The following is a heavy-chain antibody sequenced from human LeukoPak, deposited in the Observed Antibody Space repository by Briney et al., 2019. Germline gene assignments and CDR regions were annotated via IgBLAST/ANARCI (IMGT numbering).Heavy chain of an antibody. CDR1: GGSFSGYY. CDR2: INHSGST. CDR3: ARGRRMIVVVRAPAYFDY. D-gene: IGHD3-22*01. J-gene: IGHJ4*02. Sequence: SETLSLTCAVYGGSFSGYYWSWIRQPPGKGLEWIGEINHSGSTNYNPSLKSRVTISVDTSKNQFSLKLSSVTAADTAVYYCARGRRMIVVVRAPAYFDYWGQGTLVTVSS. V-gene: IGHV4-34*01.